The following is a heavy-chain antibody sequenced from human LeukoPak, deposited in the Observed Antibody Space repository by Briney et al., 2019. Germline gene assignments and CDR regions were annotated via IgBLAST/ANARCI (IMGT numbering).Heavy chain of an antibody. V-gene: IGHV3-30*04. J-gene: IGHJ6*03. CDR2: ISYDGSNQ. CDR1: GFTFSNNA. Sequence: GGSLRLSCAATGFTFSNNAMHWVRQAPGKGLERVAVISYDGSNQRYADSVKGRFTISRDNSENTQFLQMNSLRPEDTAVYYCARDGAARLLRYYYYMDVWGKGTTVTVSS. D-gene: IGHD6-6*01. CDR3: ARDGAARLLRYYYYMDV.